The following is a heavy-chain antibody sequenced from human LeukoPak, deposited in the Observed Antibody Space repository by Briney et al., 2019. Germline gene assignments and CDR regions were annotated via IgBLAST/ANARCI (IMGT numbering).Heavy chain of an antibody. CDR1: GFTFSNYG. J-gene: IGHJ4*02. Sequence: GGSLRLSCAASGFTFSNYGTHWVRQAPGKGLEWVALIWYDGRTKFHADSVKGRFTISRDNSKNTLYLQMDSLRDEDTAVYYCARGSGPTYYDILTGYYTTQRPNYFDYWGQGTLVTVSS. CDR2: IWYDGRTK. D-gene: IGHD3-9*01. CDR3: ARGSGPTYYDILTGYYTTQRPNYFDY. V-gene: IGHV3-33*01.